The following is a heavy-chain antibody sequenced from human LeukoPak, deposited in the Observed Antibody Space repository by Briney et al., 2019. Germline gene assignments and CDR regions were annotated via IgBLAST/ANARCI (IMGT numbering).Heavy chain of an antibody. J-gene: IGHJ4*02. CDR1: GFTFTTYY. CDR2: MSQDGRTK. CDR3: ARENWSNDY. D-gene: IGHD1-1*01. V-gene: IGHV3-7*01. Sequence: PGGSLRLSCAASGFTFTTYYMTWVRQAPGKGLEWLANMSQDGRTKYYADSVEGRFATSRDNAINSVFLQMNSVRAEDTAVYYCARENWSNDYWGQGTLVTVSS.